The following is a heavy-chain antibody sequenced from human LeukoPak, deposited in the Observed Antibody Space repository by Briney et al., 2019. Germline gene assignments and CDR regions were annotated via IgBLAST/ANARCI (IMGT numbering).Heavy chain of an antibody. CDR2: ISYDGSNK. J-gene: IGHJ4*02. Sequence: PGGSLRLSCAASGFTFSTSAMHWVRQAPGKGLEWVAVISYDGSNKYYADSVKGRFTISRDNSKNTLYLQMNSLRAEDTAVYYCASYGDYGDYFDYWGQGTLVTVSS. V-gene: IGHV3-30-3*01. CDR3: ASYGDYGDYFDY. CDR1: GFTFSTSA. D-gene: IGHD4-17*01.